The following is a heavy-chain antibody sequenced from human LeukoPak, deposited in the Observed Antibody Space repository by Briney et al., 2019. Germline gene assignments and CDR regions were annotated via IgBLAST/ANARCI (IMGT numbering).Heavy chain of an antibody. D-gene: IGHD4-23*01. Sequence: ASVKVSCKASGYTFTGCYMHWVRQAPGQGLEWMGWINPNSGGTNYAPKFQGRVTMTRDTSISTAYMELSRLRSDDTAVYYCAREGSTGGIDYWGQGTLVTVSS. CDR2: INPNSGGT. V-gene: IGHV1-2*02. J-gene: IGHJ4*02. CDR1: GYTFTGCY. CDR3: AREGSTGGIDY.